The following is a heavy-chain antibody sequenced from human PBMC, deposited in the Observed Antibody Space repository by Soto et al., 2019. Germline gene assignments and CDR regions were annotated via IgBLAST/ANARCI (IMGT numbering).Heavy chain of an antibody. D-gene: IGHD2-2*01. Sequence: GGSLRLSCAASGFTFSSYAMSWVRQAPGKGLEWVSAISGSGGSTYYADSVKGRFTISRDNSKNTLYLQMNSLRAEDTAVYYCAKGGTHFHTSVKKGYYYYYGMDVWGQGTTVTVSS. CDR1: GFTFSSYA. CDR2: ISGSGGST. CDR3: AKGGTHFHTSVKKGYYYYYGMDV. J-gene: IGHJ6*02. V-gene: IGHV3-23*01.